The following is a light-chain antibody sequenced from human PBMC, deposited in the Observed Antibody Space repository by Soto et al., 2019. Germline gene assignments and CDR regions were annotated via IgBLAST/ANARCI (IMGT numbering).Light chain of an antibody. CDR2: GAS. J-gene: IGKJ1*01. CDR3: QHYNNWPRT. CDR1: QSVSSN. V-gene: IGKV3-15*01. Sequence: EIVMTQSPATLSVSPGERATLSCSASQSVSSNLAWYQQKPGQAPRLLIYGASTRATGIPARFSGSGSGTEFTHTISSLQSEDFAVYYCQHYNNWPRTFGQGTKVEIK.